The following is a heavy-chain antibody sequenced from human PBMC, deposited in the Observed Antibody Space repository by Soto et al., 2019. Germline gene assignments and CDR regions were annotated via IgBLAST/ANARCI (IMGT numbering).Heavy chain of an antibody. Sequence: PSETLSLTCTASGETIATGAIYWSWIRLQSGKGPEWIGSIFYAGDTYYNPSLKSRVEISLDGSQNQFSLNLRSVTAADTAVYYCAREGDYRTWFEPWGPGTLVTVSS. D-gene: IGHD4-17*01. CDR2: IFYAGDT. CDR3: AREGDYRTWFEP. V-gene: IGHV4-31*03. CDR1: GETIATGAIY. J-gene: IGHJ5*02.